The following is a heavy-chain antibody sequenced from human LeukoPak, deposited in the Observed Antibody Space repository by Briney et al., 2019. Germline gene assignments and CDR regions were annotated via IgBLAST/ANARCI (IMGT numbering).Heavy chain of an antibody. J-gene: IGHJ4*02. Sequence: GGSLRLSCAASGFTFSSYSMNWVRQAPGKGLEWVSYISSSSSTIYYADSVKGRFTISRDNAKNSLYLQMNSLRAEDTAVYYRARRGRHYYDSSGSDYWGQGTLVTVSS. CDR1: GFTFSSYS. D-gene: IGHD3-22*01. CDR2: ISSSSSTI. V-gene: IGHV3-48*01. CDR3: ARRGRHYYDSSGSDY.